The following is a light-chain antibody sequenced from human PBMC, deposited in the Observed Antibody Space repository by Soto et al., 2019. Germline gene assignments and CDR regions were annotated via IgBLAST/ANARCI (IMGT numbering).Light chain of an antibody. Sequence: DIQMTQSPSSRSASVGDRVTITCRASQTISTWMAWYQQKPGKAPKLLVYDASTLQSGVPSRFSGSGSGTEFTLTTSSPQPDDFATYYCQHYNSYSEAFGQGTKVDI. CDR3: QHYNSYSEA. CDR2: DAS. V-gene: IGKV1-5*01. CDR1: QTISTW. J-gene: IGKJ1*01.